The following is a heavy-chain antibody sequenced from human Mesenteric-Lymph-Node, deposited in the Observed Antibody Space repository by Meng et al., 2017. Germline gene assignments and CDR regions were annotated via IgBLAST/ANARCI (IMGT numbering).Heavy chain of an antibody. CDR3: ARDRLGHCSSTSCYLGAFDI. J-gene: IGHJ3*02. D-gene: IGHD2-2*01. Sequence: GGSLRLSCAASGFSFSSYEMNWVRQAPGKGLEWISYISTGGSSLRYADSVEGRFTISRDNAKNSLYLQMNSLRAEDTAVYYCARDRLGHCSSTSCYLGAFDIWGQGTMVTVSS. CDR1: GFSFSSYE. V-gene: IGHV3-48*03. CDR2: ISTGGSSL.